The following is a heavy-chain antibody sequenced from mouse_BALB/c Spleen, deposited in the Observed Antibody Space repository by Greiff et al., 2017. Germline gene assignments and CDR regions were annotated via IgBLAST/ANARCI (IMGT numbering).Heavy chain of an antibody. CDR2: ISYSGST. CDR3: ARDYYYGSSPFAY. J-gene: IGHJ3*01. V-gene: IGHV3-8*02. D-gene: IGHD1-1*01. CDR1: GDSITSGY. Sequence: EVKLMESGPSLVKPSQTLSLTCSVTGDSITSGYWNWIRKFPGNKLEYMGYISYSGSTYYNPSLKSRISITRDTSKNQYYLQLNSVTTEDTATYYCARDYYYGSSPFAYWGQGTLVTVSA.